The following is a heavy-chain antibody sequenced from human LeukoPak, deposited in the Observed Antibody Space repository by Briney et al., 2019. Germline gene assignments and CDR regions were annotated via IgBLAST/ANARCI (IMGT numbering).Heavy chain of an antibody. CDR3: TRMTTGHDY. Sequence: TSETLSLTCAVSGVSFNNYYWSWVRQTPGKGLEWIGEINHSGYTNDNASLKSRVTISTDTSRKQFSLNLRSVTVADTGIYYCTRMTTGHDYWGQGTLVTVSS. V-gene: IGHV4-34*01. J-gene: IGHJ4*02. D-gene: IGHD4-17*01. CDR1: GVSFNNYY. CDR2: INHSGYT.